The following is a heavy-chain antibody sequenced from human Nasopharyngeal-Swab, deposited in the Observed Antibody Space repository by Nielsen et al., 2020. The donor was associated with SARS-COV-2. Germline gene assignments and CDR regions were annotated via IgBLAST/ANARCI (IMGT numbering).Heavy chain of an antibody. CDR3: ARPGYDSSGYTSYFDY. CDR2: IYYSGST. D-gene: IGHD3-22*01. Sequence: GLAAGRGVEWIGSIYYSGSTYYNPSLKSRVTISVDTSKNQFSLKLSSVTAADTAVYYCARPGYDSSGYTSYFDYWGQGTLVTVSS. V-gene: IGHV4-39*01. J-gene: IGHJ4*02.